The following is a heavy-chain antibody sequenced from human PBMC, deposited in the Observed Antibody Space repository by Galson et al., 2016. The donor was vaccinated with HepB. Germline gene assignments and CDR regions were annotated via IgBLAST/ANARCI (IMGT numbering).Heavy chain of an antibody. CDR1: GFSFDFNNYA. V-gene: IGHV3-23*01. Sequence: SLRLSCAASGFSFDFNNYAMTWVRQAPGKGLEWVATISGVGDNTQYADSVRGRFAISRDNSKKMVYLQMNSLRAEDTAVYFCTGGDWGQGTLVTVSS. J-gene: IGHJ4*02. D-gene: IGHD1-26*01. CDR2: ISGVGDNT. CDR3: TGGD.